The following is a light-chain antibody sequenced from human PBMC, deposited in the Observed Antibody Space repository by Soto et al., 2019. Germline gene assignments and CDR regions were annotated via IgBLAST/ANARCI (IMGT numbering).Light chain of an antibody. CDR1: SSNIGAGYD. V-gene: IGLV1-40*01. CDR3: PSYDSCLSGGV. J-gene: IGLJ3*02. CDR2: GNS. Sequence: QSVLTQPPSVSGAPGQRVTISCTGSSSNIGAGYDVHWYQQLPGTAPKLLIYGNSNRPSGVPDRFSGSKSGTSASLAITGLQAEDEADYYCPSYDSCLSGGVFGGGTKLTVL.